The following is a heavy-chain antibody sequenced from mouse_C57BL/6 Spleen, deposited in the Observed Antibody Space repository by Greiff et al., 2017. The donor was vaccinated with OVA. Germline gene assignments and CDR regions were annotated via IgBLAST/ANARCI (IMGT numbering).Heavy chain of an antibody. CDR2: IDPETGGT. V-gene: IGHV1-15*01. D-gene: IGHD1-1*01. CDR3: TREDYGCSSVWFAY. J-gene: IGHJ3*01. CDR1: GYTFTDYE. Sequence: QVQLKESGAELVRPGASVTLSCKASGYTFTDYEMHWVKQTPVHGLEWIGAIDPETGGTAYNQKFKGKAILTADKSSSTAYMELRSLTSEDSAVYYCTREDYGCSSVWFAYWGQGTLVTVSA.